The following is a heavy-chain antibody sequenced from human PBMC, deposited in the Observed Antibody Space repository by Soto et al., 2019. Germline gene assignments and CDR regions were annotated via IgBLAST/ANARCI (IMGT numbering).Heavy chain of an antibody. CDR3: ARDRDAILTGYPGY. D-gene: IGHD3-9*01. CDR1: GFTFSSYG. Sequence: QVQLVESGGGVVQPGRSLRLSCAASGFTFSSYGMHWVRQAPGKGLEWVAVISYDGSNKYYADSVKGRFTISRDNSKNTLYLQMNGLRAEDTAVYYCARDRDAILTGYPGYWGQGTLVTVSS. V-gene: IGHV3-30*03. CDR2: ISYDGSNK. J-gene: IGHJ4*02.